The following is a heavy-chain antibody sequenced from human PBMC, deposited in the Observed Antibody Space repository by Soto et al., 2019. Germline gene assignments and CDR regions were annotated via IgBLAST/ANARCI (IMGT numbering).Heavy chain of an antibody. Sequence: PSETLSLTCAVYGGSFSGYYWSWIRQTPGKGLEWIGEIDHSGSTKYNPSLESRVSISLDTSRNQFSLKLSSVTAADSAVFYCATGGGAAPGTWGQGTLVTVSS. D-gene: IGHD6-13*01. CDR3: ATGGGAAPGT. V-gene: IGHV4-34*01. J-gene: IGHJ4*02. CDR1: GGSFSGYY. CDR2: IDHSGST.